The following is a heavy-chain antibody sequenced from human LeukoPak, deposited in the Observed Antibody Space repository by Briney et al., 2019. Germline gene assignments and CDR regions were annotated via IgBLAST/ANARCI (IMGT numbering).Heavy chain of an antibody. J-gene: IGHJ6*03. CDR2: IRYDGSNK. V-gene: IGHV3-30*02. D-gene: IGHD5-12*01. Sequence: GGSLRLSCAASGFTFSSYGMHWVRQAPGKGLEWVAFIRYDGSNKYYADSVKGRFTISRDNSKNTLYLQMNSLRAEDTAVYYCAKDESGYSGYPDYYYMDVWGKGTTVTISS. CDR1: GFTFSSYG. CDR3: AKDESGYSGYPDYYYMDV.